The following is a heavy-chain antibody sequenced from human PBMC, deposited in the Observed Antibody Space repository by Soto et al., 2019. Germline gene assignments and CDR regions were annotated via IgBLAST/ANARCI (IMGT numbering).Heavy chain of an antibody. CDR3: ARDLESIAAPSVPYYYYYMDV. D-gene: IGHD6-6*01. Sequence: GGSLRLSCAASGFTFSSYSMNWVRQAPGKGLEWVSYISSSSSTIYYADSVKGRFTISRDNAKNSLYLQMNSLRAEDTAVYYCARDLESIAAPSVPYYYYYMDVWGKGTTVTVSS. V-gene: IGHV3-48*01. CDR2: ISSSSSTI. CDR1: GFTFSSYS. J-gene: IGHJ6*03.